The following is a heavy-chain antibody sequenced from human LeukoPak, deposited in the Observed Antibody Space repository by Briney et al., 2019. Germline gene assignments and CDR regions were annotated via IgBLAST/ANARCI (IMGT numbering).Heavy chain of an antibody. D-gene: IGHD6-13*01. CDR3: ARGGVSCSWYETDYYYYYGMDV. J-gene: IGHJ6*02. CDR2: INPNSGGT. V-gene: IGHV1-2*02. Sequence: GASVKVSCKASGYTFTGYYMHWVRQAPGQGLEWMGWINPNSGGTNYAQKFQGRVTMTRDTSISTAYMELSRLRSDDTAVYYCARGGVSCSWYETDYYYYYGMDVWGQGTTVTVSS. CDR1: GYTFTGYY.